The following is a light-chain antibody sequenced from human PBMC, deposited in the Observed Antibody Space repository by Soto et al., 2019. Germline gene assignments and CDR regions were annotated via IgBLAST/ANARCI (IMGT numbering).Light chain of an antibody. CDR1: SSDVGGFIF. V-gene: IGLV2-14*01. J-gene: IGLJ1*01. CDR3: VSYTTSASYV. Sequence: QSVLTQSASVTGSPGPSITISCTGTSSDVGGFIFVSWYQQHPGRAPKLMIYDVSNRPSGVSNRFSGSKSGNTASLTISGLQADDDADYYCVSYTTSASYVFGTGTKVTVL. CDR2: DVS.